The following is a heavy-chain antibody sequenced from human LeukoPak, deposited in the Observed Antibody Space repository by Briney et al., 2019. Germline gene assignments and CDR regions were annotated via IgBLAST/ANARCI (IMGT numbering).Heavy chain of an antibody. D-gene: IGHD5-18*01. Sequence: SETLSLTCAVYGGSFSGYYWSWLRQPPGKGLEWIGEINHSGSTNYNPSLKSRVTISVDTSKNQFSLKLSSVTAADTAVYYCARGVGSQLWLLPYYYYYMDVWGKGTTVTVSS. J-gene: IGHJ6*03. V-gene: IGHV4-34*01. CDR2: INHSGST. CDR3: ARGVGSQLWLLPYYYYYMDV. CDR1: GGSFSGYY.